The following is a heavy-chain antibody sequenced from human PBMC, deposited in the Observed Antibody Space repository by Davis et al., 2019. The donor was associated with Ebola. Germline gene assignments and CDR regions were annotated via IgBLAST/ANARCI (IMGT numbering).Heavy chain of an antibody. CDR3: ATNYYGSGSYHWDWFDP. V-gene: IGHV4-61*01. Sequence: PSETLSLTCTVSGGSVSSGSYYWSWIRQPPGKGLEWIGYIYYSGSTNYNPSLKSRVTISVDTSKNQFSLKLSSVTAADTAVYYCATNYYGSGSYHWDWFDPWGQGTLVTVSS. CDR1: GGSVSSGSYY. J-gene: IGHJ5*02. D-gene: IGHD3-10*01. CDR2: IYYSGST.